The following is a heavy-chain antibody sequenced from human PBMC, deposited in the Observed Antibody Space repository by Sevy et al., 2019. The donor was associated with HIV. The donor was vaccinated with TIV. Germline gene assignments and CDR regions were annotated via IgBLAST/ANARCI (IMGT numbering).Heavy chain of an antibody. J-gene: IGHJ4*02. V-gene: IGHV3-23*01. Sequence: GEALRLSCTASGFTFSKYSMSWIRQTPGKGLEWVSTFSFGCGKINYADSVKGRITISRDDSRKTFYLHMNSLRADDTARYYRAREGLTKRHDYWGQGTVVTVSS. CDR3: AREGLTKRHDY. CDR1: GFTFSKYS. D-gene: IGHD2-8*01. CDR2: FSFGCGKI.